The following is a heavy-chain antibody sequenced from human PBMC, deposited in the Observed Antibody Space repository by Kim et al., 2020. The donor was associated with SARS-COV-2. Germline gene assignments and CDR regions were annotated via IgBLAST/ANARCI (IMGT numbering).Heavy chain of an antibody. CDR1: GYTFTNYY. CDR3: AKSLTKDTLYFQH. J-gene: IGHJ1*01. Sequence: ASVKVSCKASGYTFTNYYIHWVRQAPGHGLEWVGAINPDNGGTDYAQTFRGRVSMTRATSTSTVYMEVSDLRSDDTAFYYCAKSLTKDTLYFQHWGQGTLVTVSS. V-gene: IGHV1-46*01. CDR2: INPDNGGT.